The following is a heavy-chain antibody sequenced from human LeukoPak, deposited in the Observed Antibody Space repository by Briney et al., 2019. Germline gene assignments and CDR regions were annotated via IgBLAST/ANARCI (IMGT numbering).Heavy chain of an antibody. CDR2: ISTSGHST. CDR3: ASPPPKFLGSHFDY. Sequence: GGSLRLSCAASGFTFSNYAMSWVRQAPGKGLEWVSVISTSGHSTHYADSVKGRFTISRDNSKNTLYLQMNSLRAEDTAVYYCASPPPKFLGSHFDYWGQGTLVTVSS. V-gene: IGHV3-23*01. CDR1: GFTFSNYA. J-gene: IGHJ4*02. D-gene: IGHD2/OR15-2a*01.